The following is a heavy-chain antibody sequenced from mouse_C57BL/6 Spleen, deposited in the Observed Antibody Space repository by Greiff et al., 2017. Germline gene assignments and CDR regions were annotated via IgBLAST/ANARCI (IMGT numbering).Heavy chain of an antibody. J-gene: IGHJ3*01. CDR1: GYTFTSYW. Sequence: QVQLQQPGAELVRPGSSVKLSCKASGYTFTSYWMDWVKQRPGQGLEWIGNIYPSDSETHYNQQFKDKATLTVDKSSSTAYMQLSRRSSGESAVYYCARSAYWGQGTLVTVSA. CDR3: ARSAY. V-gene: IGHV1-61*01. CDR2: IYPSDSET.